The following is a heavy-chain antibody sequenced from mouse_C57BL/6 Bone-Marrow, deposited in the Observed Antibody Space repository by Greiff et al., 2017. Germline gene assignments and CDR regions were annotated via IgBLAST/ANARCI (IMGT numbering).Heavy chain of an antibody. CDR2: ISNGGGST. D-gene: IGHD1-1*01. V-gene: IGHV5-12*01. J-gene: IGHJ4*01. CDR3: AGPDYYGSGCAMDY. CDR1: GFTFSDYY. Sequence: EVKLLESGGGLVQPGGSLKLSCAASGFTFSDYYMYWVRQTPEKRLEWVAYISNGGGSTDYPDTVKGRFTISRDNAKNTLYLQMSRLKSEDTAMCYCAGPDYYGSGCAMDYWGQGTSGTVSS.